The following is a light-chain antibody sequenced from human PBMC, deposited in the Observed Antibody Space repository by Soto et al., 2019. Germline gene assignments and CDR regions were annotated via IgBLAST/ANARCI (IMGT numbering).Light chain of an antibody. CDR1: QSVSWW. J-gene: IGKJ1*01. CDR2: DAS. Sequence: DIQMTQSPSTLSASVGDRLTITCRASQSVSWWLAWYQQKPGKAPKLLIYDASTLESGVPLRFSGSGSGTEFTLTISSLQPDDVATYYWQKYNNFRWTFGQGTKVEIK. CDR3: QKYNNFRWT. V-gene: IGKV1-5*01.